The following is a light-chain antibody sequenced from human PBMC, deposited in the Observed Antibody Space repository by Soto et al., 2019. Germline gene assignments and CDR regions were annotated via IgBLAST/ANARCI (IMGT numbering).Light chain of an antibody. CDR1: QGISNY. CDR3: QKYNSAPWT. V-gene: IGKV1-27*01. CDR2: AAS. Sequence: DIQMTQSPSSLSSSVGDRVTITCRASQGISNYLAWYQQKPGKVPKLLIYAASTLQSGVPSRFSGSGSGTDFTITISSLQPEDVATYYWQKYNSAPWTFGQGTKVEIK. J-gene: IGKJ1*01.